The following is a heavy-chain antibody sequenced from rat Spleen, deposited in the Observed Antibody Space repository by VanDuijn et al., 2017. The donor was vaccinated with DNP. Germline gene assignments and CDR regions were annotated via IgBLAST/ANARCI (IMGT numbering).Heavy chain of an antibody. CDR3: AIYFNRGDDWFAY. CDR2: ITSRGGRT. J-gene: IGHJ3*01. D-gene: IGHD1-1*01. Sequence: QAPKKGLEWVASITSRGGRTYYPDSVKGRFTLSRDNAKSTLYLQMNSLRSEDTATYYCAIYFNRGDDWFAYWGQGTLVTVSS. V-gene: IGHV5-31*01.